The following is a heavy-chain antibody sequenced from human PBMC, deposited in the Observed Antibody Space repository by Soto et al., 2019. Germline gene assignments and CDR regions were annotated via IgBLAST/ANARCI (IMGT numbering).Heavy chain of an antibody. CDR1: GFSLSNAKMG. D-gene: IGHD3-10*01. J-gene: IGHJ5*01. V-gene: IGHV2-26*02. Sequence: QVTLKESGPVLVKPTETLTLTCSVSGFSLSNAKMGVSWIRQPPGKALEGLAHMYSNDEKSHSPSLTSRLTISKDTSKSQVVLTMTTIDPVDTGTYYCARMLRGYIANWFDSWGQGTLVTVSS. CDR2: MYSNDEK. CDR3: ARMLRGYIANWFDS.